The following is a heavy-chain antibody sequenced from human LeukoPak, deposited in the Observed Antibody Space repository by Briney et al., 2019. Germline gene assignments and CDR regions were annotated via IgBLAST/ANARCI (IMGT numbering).Heavy chain of an antibody. V-gene: IGHV4-39*07. CDR3: ARGHRTSSAYHCNAMDV. J-gene: IGHJ6*02. CDR2: VYYRGST. CDR1: GGYISSSSYY. Sequence: PSETLSLTCTVSGGYISSSSYYWGWIRQSPGKGLEWIGSVYYRGSTYYNPSLKSRVTISVDTSKNQLSLTLTSVTAADTAVYYCARGHRTSSAYHCNAMDVWGQGTTVTVSS. D-gene: IGHD2-8*01.